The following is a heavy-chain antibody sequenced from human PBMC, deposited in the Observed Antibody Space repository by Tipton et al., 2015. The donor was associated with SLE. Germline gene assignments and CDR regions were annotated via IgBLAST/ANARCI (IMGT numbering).Heavy chain of an antibody. CDR3: ARLFSPTPYGDYAYFDY. V-gene: IGHV4-59*08. D-gene: IGHD4-17*01. Sequence: LRLSCTVSGGSISSYYWSWIRQPPGKGLEWIGYIYYSGSTNYNPSLKSRVTISVDTSKNQFSLKLSSVTAADTAVYYCARLFSPTPYGDYAYFDYWGQGTLVTVSS. J-gene: IGHJ4*02. CDR1: GGSISSYY. CDR2: IYYSGST.